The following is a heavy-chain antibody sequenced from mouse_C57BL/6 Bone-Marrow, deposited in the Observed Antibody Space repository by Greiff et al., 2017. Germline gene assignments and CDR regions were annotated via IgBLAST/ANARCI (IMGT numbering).Heavy chain of an antibody. CDR1: GFTFSSYA. CDR3: TRGHYGSSFDY. Sequence: EVQLVESGEGLVKPGGSLKLSCAASGFTFSSYAMSWVRQTPEKRLEWVAYISSGGDYIYYADTVKGRFTISRDNAMNTLYLQMSSLKSEDTAMYYCTRGHYGSSFDYWGQGTTLTVSS. V-gene: IGHV5-9-1*02. CDR2: ISSGGDYI. D-gene: IGHD1-1*01. J-gene: IGHJ2*01.